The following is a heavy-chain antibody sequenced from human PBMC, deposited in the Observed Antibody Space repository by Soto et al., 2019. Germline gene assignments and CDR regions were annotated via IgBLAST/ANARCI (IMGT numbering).Heavy chain of an antibody. CDR1: GFTFDDYA. CDR2: ISWNSGSI. Sequence: EVQLVESGGGLVQPGRSLRLSCAASGFTFDDYAMHWVRQAPGKGLEWVSGISWNSGSIGYADSVKGRFTISRDNAKNSLYLPMISLRAEDTALYYCAKTKIEMTTVSSPFDYWGQGTLVTVSS. V-gene: IGHV3-9*01. CDR3: AKTKIEMTTVSSPFDY. J-gene: IGHJ4*02. D-gene: IGHD4-4*01.